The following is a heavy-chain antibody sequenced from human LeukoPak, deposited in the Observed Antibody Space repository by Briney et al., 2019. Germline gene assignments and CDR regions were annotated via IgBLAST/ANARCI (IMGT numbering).Heavy chain of an antibody. CDR3: ARLDSSGWLDY. D-gene: IGHD6-19*01. CDR1: GGSISSSSYY. V-gene: IGHV4-39*01. J-gene: IGHJ4*02. Sequence: PSETLSLTCTVSGGSISSSSYYWGWIRQPPGKGLEWIGSIYYSGSTYYNPSLKSRVTISVDTSKNQFSLKLSSVTAADTAVYYCARLDSSGWLDYWGQGTLVTVSS. CDR2: IYYSGST.